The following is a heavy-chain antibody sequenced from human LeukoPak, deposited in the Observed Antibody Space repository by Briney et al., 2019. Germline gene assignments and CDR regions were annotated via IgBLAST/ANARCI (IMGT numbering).Heavy chain of an antibody. D-gene: IGHD2/OR15-2a*01. J-gene: IGHJ4*02. Sequence: PGGSLRLSCAASGLNFRSSWMSWIRQAPGKGLERVANINQDGSEKYYVDSVKGRFTISRDNAKNSLSLQMNSLRVEDTAVYYCARAFYSYFDYWGQGTLVVVST. CDR2: INQDGSEK. CDR1: GLNFRSSW. CDR3: ARAFYSYFDY. V-gene: IGHV3-7*03.